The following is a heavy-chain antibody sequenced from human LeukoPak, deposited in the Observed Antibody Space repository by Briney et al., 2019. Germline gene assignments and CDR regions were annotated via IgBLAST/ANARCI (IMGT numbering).Heavy chain of an antibody. D-gene: IGHD1-26*01. Sequence: SVKVSCKASGGTFSSYDMSWVRQAPGQGLEWMGRIIPILGIAKYAQKFQGRVTITADKSTSTAYMELSSLRSEDTAVYYCARAIGASAYYYYYGMDVWGQGTTVTVSS. CDR2: IIPILGIA. CDR1: GGTFSSYD. CDR3: ARAIGASAYYYYYGMDV. V-gene: IGHV1-69*04. J-gene: IGHJ6*02.